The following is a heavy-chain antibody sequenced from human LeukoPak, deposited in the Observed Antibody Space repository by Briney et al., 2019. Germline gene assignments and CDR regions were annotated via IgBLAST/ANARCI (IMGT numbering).Heavy chain of an antibody. D-gene: IGHD2-15*01. CDR2: MCGSNNST. V-gene: IGHV3-23*01. Sequence: GGSLRLSCAASGFTFSTYAMAWVRQSPGKGLEWVSTMCGSNNSTYYADSVKGRFTISRDNSKNTLYLQMNSLRAEDTAVYYCAKGRSGSCYTASDYWGQGALVTVSS. CDR1: GFTFSTYA. J-gene: IGHJ4*02. CDR3: AKGRSGSCYTASDY.